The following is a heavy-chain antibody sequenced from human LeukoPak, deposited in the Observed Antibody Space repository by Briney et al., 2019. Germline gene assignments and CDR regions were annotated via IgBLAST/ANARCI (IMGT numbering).Heavy chain of an antibody. CDR2: IRYDGSNK. D-gene: IGHD6-19*01. J-gene: IGHJ4*02. V-gene: IGHV3-30*02. CDR1: GFTFSSNG. Sequence: GGSLRLSCAASGFTFSSNGMHWVRQAPGKGLEWVAFIRYDGSNKYYADSMKGRFTITRDNSKHTLYLQMNSLRAEDTAVYYCASDSSGWSGFDYWGQGTLVTVSS. CDR3: ASDSSGWSGFDY.